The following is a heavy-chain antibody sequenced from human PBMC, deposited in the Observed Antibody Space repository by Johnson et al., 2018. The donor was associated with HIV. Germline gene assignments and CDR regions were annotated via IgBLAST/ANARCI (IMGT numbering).Heavy chain of an antibody. V-gene: IGHV3-15*07. Sequence: DVQVVESGGGLVQPGGSLRLSCAASGFTFSGSAMHWVRQASGKGLEWVGRIRSKTDGGTTDYAAPVKGRFTISRDDSKNTLYLQMNSLRAEDTALYYCARARGPLYSSSWSGAFDIWGQGTMVTVSS. D-gene: IGHD6-13*01. CDR1: GFTFSGSA. CDR3: ARARGPLYSSSWSGAFDI. CDR2: IRSKTDGGTT. J-gene: IGHJ3*02.